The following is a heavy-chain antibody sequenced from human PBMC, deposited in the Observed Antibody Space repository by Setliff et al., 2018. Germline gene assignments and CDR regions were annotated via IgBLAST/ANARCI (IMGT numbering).Heavy chain of an antibody. CDR1: GYTFTDYY. V-gene: IGHV1-2*02. CDR2: XXXXXXXX. Sequence: ASVKVSCXXSGYTFTDYYIHWVRQAPGQGXQXXXXXXXXXXXXXXXXXXXXXVTMTXDTSMNTAYMELMRLTSDDTALYYCARVARKSRPLSYFDKWGQGTQVTVSS. J-gene: IGHJ4*02. D-gene: IGHD5-12*01. CDR3: ARVARKSRPLSYFDK.